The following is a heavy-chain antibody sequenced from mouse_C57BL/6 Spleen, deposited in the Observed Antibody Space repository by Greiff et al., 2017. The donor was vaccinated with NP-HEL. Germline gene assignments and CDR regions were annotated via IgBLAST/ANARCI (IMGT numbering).Heavy chain of an antibody. J-gene: IGHJ4*01. Sequence: VKVVESGAELARPGASVKLSCKASGYTFTSYGISWVKQRTGQGLEWIGEIYPRSGNTYYNEKFKGKATLTADKSSSTAYMELRSLTSEDSAVYFCARNYDDYDDYAMDYWGQGTSVTVSS. CDR1: GYTFTSYG. D-gene: IGHD2-4*01. CDR2: IYPRSGNT. CDR3: ARNYDDYDDYAMDY. V-gene: IGHV1-81*01.